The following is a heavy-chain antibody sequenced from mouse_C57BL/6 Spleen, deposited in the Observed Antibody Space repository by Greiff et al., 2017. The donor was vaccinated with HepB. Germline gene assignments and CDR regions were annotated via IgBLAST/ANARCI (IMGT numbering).Heavy chain of an antibody. Sequence: VQLQQSGPELVKPGASVKISCKASGYAFSSSWMNWVKQRPGKGLEWIGRIYPGDGDTNYNGKFKGKATLTADKSSSTAYMQLSSLTSEDSAVYFCARVGGSGYGGDYWGQGTTLTVSS. J-gene: IGHJ2*01. D-gene: IGHD1-1*01. CDR1: GYAFSSSW. CDR3: ARVGGSGYGGDY. CDR2: IYPGDGDT. V-gene: IGHV1-82*01.